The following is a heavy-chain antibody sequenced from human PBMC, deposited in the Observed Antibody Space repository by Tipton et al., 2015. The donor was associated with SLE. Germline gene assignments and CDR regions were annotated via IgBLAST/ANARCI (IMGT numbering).Heavy chain of an antibody. CDR2: IYNSGYT. J-gene: IGHJ4*02. D-gene: IGHD5/OR15-5a*01. CDR3: ARSTGNPLPFDL. V-gene: IGHV4-39*07. Sequence: TLSLTCTVSGASISSSNYYWGWIRQPPGRGLGWIGTIYNSGYTFYNPSLKSRVTISVDSSKNQFSLKLNPVTAADTAVYYCARSTGNPLPFDLWGQGTLVSVSS. CDR1: GASISSSNYY.